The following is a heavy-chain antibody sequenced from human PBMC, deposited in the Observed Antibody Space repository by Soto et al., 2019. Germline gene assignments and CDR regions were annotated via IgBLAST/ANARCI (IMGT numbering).Heavy chain of an antibody. Sequence: GASVEVSCKASGGTLSSYAISWVRQAPGQGLEWMGGIIPNFGTANYAQKLQGRVTITADESTSTVYMELRSLRSDDTAVYDCARTGPSDWYVDLWGRGTLVTVPQ. V-gene: IGHV1-69*13. CDR1: GGTLSSYA. D-gene: IGHD3-10*01. J-gene: IGHJ2*01. CDR2: IIPNFGTA. CDR3: ARTGPSDWYVDL.